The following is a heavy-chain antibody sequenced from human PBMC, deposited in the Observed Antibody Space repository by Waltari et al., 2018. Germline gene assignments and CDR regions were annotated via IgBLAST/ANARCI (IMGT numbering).Heavy chain of an antibody. CDR2: IYSGGST. CDR3: ARVGLSGYDYYFDY. D-gene: IGHD5-12*01. J-gene: IGHJ4*02. V-gene: IGHV3-53*02. CDR1: GFPVSSNS. Sequence: EVQLVETGGGLIQPGGSLRLSCAASGFPVSSNSMRWVRRAPGKGLEWVSVIYSGGSTYYADSVKGRFTISRDNSKNTLYLQMNSLRAEDTAVYYCARVGLSGYDYYFDYWGQGTLVTVSS.